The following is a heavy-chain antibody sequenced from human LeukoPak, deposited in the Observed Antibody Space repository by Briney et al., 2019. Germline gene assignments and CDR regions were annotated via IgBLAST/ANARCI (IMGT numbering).Heavy chain of an antibody. D-gene: IGHD6-19*01. V-gene: IGHV3-30-3*02. Sequence: GRSLRLSCAASGFTFSSYAMHWVRQAPGKGLEWVAVISYDGSNKYYADSVKGRFTISRDNSKNTLYLQMNSLRAEDTAVYYCAKSRRVAGGRYFDYWGQGTLVTVSS. CDR1: GFTFSSYA. J-gene: IGHJ4*02. CDR2: ISYDGSNK. CDR3: AKSRRVAGGRYFDY.